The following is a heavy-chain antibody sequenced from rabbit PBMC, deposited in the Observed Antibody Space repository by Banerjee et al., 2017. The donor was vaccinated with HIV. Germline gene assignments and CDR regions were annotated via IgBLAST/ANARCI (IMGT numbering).Heavy chain of an antibody. D-gene: IGHD6-1*01. V-gene: IGHV1S40*01. CDR3: ARDLRYAGDDGYHYTTCNL. CDR1: GFSFSSSYY. J-gene: IGHJ4*01. CDR2: IYAGSSGRT. Sequence: QSLEESGGDLVKPGASLTLTCTASGFSFSSSYYMCWVRQAPGKGLEWIACIYAGSSGRTYYASWAKGRFTISKTSSTTVTLQMTSLTAADTATYFCARDLRYAGDDGYHYTTCNLWGPGTLVTVS.